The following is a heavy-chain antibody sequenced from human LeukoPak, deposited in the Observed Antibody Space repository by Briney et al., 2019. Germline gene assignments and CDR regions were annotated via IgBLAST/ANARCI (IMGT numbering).Heavy chain of an antibody. D-gene: IGHD3-9*01. CDR1: GGSISSYY. CDR3: ARYYDTNGDAFDV. V-gene: IGHV4-4*07. J-gene: IGHJ3*01. CDR2: IYTSGST. Sequence: SETLSLTCTVSGGSISSYYWSWIRQPAGKGLEWIGRIYTSGSTNYNPSLKSRVTMSVDTSKNQFSLRLTSVTAADTAVYYCARYYDTNGDAFDVWGQGTLVTVSS.